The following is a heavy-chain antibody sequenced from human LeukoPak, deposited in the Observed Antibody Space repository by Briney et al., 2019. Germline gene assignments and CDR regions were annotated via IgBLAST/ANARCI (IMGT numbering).Heavy chain of an antibody. Sequence: ASVKVSCKASGYTFTGYYMHWVRQAPGQGLEWMGWINPNTGGTNYAQKFQGRVTMTRDTSITTVYMELSRLRSDDTAVYYCAEEGRCDRSAEYWGQGTLVTVSS. J-gene: IGHJ4*02. CDR2: INPNTGGT. D-gene: IGHD6-25*01. CDR3: AEEGRCDRSAEY. V-gene: IGHV1-2*02. CDR1: GYTFTGYY.